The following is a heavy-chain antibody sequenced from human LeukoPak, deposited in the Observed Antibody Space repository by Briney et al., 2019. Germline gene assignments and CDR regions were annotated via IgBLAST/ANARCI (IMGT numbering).Heavy chain of an antibody. CDR2: IIPILGIA. Sequence: ASVKASCKASGGTFSSYTISWVRQAPGQGLEWMGRIIPILGIANYAQKFQGRVTITADKSTSTAYMELSSLRSEDTAVYYCAREYCGGDCYPYYYYYYRDVWGKGTTVTVSS. CDR1: GGTFSSYT. V-gene: IGHV1-69*04. CDR3: AREYCGGDCYPYYYYYYRDV. D-gene: IGHD2-21*01. J-gene: IGHJ6*03.